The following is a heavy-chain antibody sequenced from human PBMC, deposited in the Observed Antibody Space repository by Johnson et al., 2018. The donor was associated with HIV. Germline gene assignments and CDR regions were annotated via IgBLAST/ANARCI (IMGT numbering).Heavy chain of an antibody. Sequence: VQLVESGGGVVQPGRSLRLSCAASGFTFDDYVMSWVRQAPGKGLEWVGRIKSKVDGGTTDYAAPVKGRFTVSRDDSKNTLYLQMNSLRAEDTAVEYCAKDRRGKQQLVTGNDAFDIWGQGTMVTVSS. D-gene: IGHD6-13*01. CDR2: IKSKVDGGTT. CDR1: GFTFDDYV. CDR3: AKDRRGKQQLVTGNDAFDI. J-gene: IGHJ3*02. V-gene: IGHV3-15*01.